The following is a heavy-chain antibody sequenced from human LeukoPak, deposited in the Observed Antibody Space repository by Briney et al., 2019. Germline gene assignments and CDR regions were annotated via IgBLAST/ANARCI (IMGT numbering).Heavy chain of an antibody. D-gene: IGHD6-13*01. V-gene: IGHV4-61*02. CDR2: IYTSGST. CDR1: GGSISSGSYY. CDR3: ACSSSWENYFDY. Sequence: SETLSLTCTVSGGSISSGSYYWSWIRQPAGKGLEWIGRIYTSGSTNYNPSLKSRVTISVDTSKNQFSLKLSSVTAADTAVYYCACSSSWENYFDYWGQGTLVTVSS. J-gene: IGHJ4*02.